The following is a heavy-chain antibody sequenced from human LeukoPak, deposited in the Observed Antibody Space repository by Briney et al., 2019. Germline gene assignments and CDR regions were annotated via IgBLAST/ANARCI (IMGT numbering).Heavy chain of an antibody. J-gene: IGHJ5*02. CDR1: GDSFSFYS. Sequence: SETLSLTCTVYGDSFSFYSWSWIRQPPGKGLEWIGEINHSGSTNYNPSLKSRVIISVDTSKNQFSLKLSSVTAADTAVYYCARGALPYDILTGYYFFDPWGQGTLVTVSS. D-gene: IGHD3-9*01. V-gene: IGHV4-34*01. CDR2: INHSGST. CDR3: ARGALPYDILTGYYFFDP.